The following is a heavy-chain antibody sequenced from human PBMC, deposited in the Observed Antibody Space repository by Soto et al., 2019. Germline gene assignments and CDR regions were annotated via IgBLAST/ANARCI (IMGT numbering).Heavy chain of an antibody. CDR1: GFIFENFR. CDR2: ISGSGFKK. Sequence: GGSLRLSCAASGFIFENFRMSWFRQAPGKGLEWISSISGSGFKKYYADSVKGRFTISRENSKSTVYLELNNLSAEDTAVYHCAKNQGVELVPLSTVDWFDPWGQGSVVTVSS. J-gene: IGHJ5*02. CDR3: AKNQGVELVPLSTVDWFDP. V-gene: IGHV3-23*01. D-gene: IGHD1-26*01.